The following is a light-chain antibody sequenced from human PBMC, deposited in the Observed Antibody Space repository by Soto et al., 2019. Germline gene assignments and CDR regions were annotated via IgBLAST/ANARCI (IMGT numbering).Light chain of an antibody. J-gene: IGLJ2*01. CDR2: KVS. V-gene: IGLV2-14*01. CDR3: CSYTLRSTLV. CDR1: SSDVGGYQY. Sequence: QSALTQPASVSGSPGQSITISCTGTSSDVGGYQYVSWYQQYPGKAPKLVIDKVSNRPSGVSIRFSGSKSGDTASLTISGLQAEDEADYSCCSYTLRSTLVFGGGTKVTVL.